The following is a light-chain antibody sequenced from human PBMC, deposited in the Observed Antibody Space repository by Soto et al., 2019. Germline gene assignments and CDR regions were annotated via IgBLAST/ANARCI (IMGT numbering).Light chain of an antibody. CDR2: EGS. J-gene: IGLJ3*02. Sequence: QSALTQPVSVSGSPGQSITISCTGTSSDVGSYNLVSWYQQHPGKAPKLMIYEGSKRPSGVSNRFSGSKSGNTASLTISGLQAEDEADYSCCSYAGSRVFGGGTKVTVL. CDR3: CSYAGSRV. CDR1: SSDVGSYNL. V-gene: IGLV2-23*01.